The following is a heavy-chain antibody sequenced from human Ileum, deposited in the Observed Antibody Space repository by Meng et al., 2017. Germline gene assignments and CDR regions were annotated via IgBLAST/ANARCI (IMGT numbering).Heavy chain of an antibody. CDR2: IKPDGSTT. J-gene: IGHJ3*02. CDR1: GFTFSAYN. V-gene: IGHV3-74*01. Sequence: GGSLRLSCAASGFTFSAYNMHWVRQAPGKGLVWVSRIKPDGSTTTYTDSVKGRFTISRDNAKNTLYLQMNSLRAEDTAVYYCARGGKLVSVPFDIWGQGTMVTVSS. D-gene: IGHD3-9*01. CDR3: ARGGKLVSVPFDI.